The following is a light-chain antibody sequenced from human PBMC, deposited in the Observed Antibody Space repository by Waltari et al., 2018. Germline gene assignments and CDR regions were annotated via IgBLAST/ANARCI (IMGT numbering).Light chain of an antibody. J-gene: IGLJ3*02. CDR1: SLRRYS. CDR3: NSRDSSGNHLV. Sequence: SSELTQDPAVSVALGQTVRITCQGNSLRRYSASRYQQKPGQAPGLVIYGKNNRPPGIPDRFSGSSSGNTASLTITGAQAEDEADYYCNSRDSSGNHLVFGGGTKLTVL. V-gene: IGLV3-19*01. CDR2: GKN.